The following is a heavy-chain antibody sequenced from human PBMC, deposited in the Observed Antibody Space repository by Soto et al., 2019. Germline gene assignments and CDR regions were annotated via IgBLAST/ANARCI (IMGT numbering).Heavy chain of an antibody. J-gene: IGHJ4*02. D-gene: IGHD5-18*01. CDR1: GLTFSSYG. CDR3: AKDLYNTAMLNGLDY. Sequence: PGGSLRLSCAASGLTFSSYGMHWVRQAPGKGLEWVAVISYDGSNKYYADSVKGRFTISRDNSKNTLYLQMNSLRAEDTAVYYCAKDLYNTAMLNGLDYWGQGTLVTVSS. CDR2: ISYDGSNK. V-gene: IGHV3-30*18.